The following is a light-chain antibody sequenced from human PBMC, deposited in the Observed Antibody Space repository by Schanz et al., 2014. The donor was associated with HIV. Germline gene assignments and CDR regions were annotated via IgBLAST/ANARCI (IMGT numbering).Light chain of an antibody. Sequence: PGGSATLSCRASQRLHSAYLAWYQHKPGQPPRLVIYGASTRATGIPARFSGSGSGTEFTLTISSLQSEDLATYYCLQDYSHPNTFGQGTKLEI. V-gene: IGKV3D-7*01. CDR3: LQDYSHPNT. J-gene: IGKJ2*01. CDR1: QRLHSAY. CDR2: GAS.